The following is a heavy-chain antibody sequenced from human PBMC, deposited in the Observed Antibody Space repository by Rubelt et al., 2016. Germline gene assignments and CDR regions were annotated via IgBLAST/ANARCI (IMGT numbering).Heavy chain of an antibody. J-gene: IGHJ5*02. D-gene: IGHD2-2*01. CDR2: INHSGST. V-gene: IGHV4-34*01. Sequence: QVQLQQWGAGLLKPSETLSLTCAVYGGSFSGYYWSWIRQPPGKGLEWIGEINHSGSTNYNPSLKSRVTISVDTSKNQFSPKLSSVTAADTAVYYCARARSTSSGWFDPWGQGTLVTVSS. CDR1: GGSFSGYY. CDR3: ARARSTSSGWFDP.